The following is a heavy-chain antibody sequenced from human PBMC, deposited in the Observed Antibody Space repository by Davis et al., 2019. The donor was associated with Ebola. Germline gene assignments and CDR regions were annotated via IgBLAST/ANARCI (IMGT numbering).Heavy chain of an antibody. J-gene: IGHJ4*02. D-gene: IGHD1-1*01. CDR2: INPHTGNP. CDR1: GYTFTNYG. V-gene: IGHV1-18*04. CDR3: ARAQFPTTSDH. Sequence: AASVTVSCKASGYTFTNYGITWVRQAPGQGLEWMGWINPHTGNPNYAQNVQGRVIMTSDTATTTAYLEVGGLRSDDTAVYYCARAQFPTTSDHWGQGTLVTVSS.